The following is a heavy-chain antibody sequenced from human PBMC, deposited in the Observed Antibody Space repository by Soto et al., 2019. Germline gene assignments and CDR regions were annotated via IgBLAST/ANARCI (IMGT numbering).Heavy chain of an antibody. CDR1: GYSISSGYY. Sequence: SETLSLTCAVSGYSISSGYYWGWIRQPPGKGLEWIGSIYHSGSTYYNPSLKSRVTISVDTSKNQFSLKLSSVTAADTAVYYCARGSSWYLSPATANRMWFAPWGQGTLVTVSS. J-gene: IGHJ5*02. CDR3: ARGSSWYLSPATANRMWFAP. D-gene: IGHD6-13*01. CDR2: IYHSGST. V-gene: IGHV4-38-2*01.